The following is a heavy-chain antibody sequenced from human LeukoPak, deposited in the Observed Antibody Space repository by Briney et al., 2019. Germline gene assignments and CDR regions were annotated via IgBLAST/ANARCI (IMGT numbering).Heavy chain of an antibody. V-gene: IGHV3-9*01. J-gene: IGHJ4*02. Sequence: GGSLRLSCAASGFTFADYAMHWVRQAPGKGLEWVSGISWNSGTIGYADSAKGRFTISRDNAKNSLYLQMNSLRAEDTALYYCAKDIWQQLALFDYWGQGTLVTVSS. CDR3: AKDIWQQLALFDY. D-gene: IGHD6-13*01. CDR1: GFTFADYA. CDR2: ISWNSGTI.